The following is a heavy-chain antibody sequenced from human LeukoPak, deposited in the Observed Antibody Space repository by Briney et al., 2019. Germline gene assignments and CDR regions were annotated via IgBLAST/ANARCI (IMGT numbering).Heavy chain of an antibody. D-gene: IGHD4-17*01. CDR1: GSSFNAYY. CDR2: IHTSGSA. V-gene: IGHV4-4*07. J-gene: IGHJ4*02. Sequence: SETLSLTCSVSGSSFNAYYWSWIRQPAGKALEWIGRIHTSGSADYSPSLQSRVTISVDMSKKEFSLKLTSVTAADTAVYYCARDIVDLIDEDYGWGQGILVTVSS. CDR3: ARDIVDLIDEDYG.